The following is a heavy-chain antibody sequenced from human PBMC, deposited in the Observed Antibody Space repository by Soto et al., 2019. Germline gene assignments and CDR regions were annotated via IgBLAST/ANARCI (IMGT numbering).Heavy chain of an antibody. Sequence: EVQLLESGGGLVQPGGSLRLSCAASGFTFSNYVMNWGRQAPGKGLEWVSSIGTGGDTNYADSVKGRFTISRDNSRNTLYLQMNSLRAEDTALYYCAKNYYFDNWGQGTLVTVSS. J-gene: IGHJ4*02. CDR1: GFTFSNYV. CDR2: IGTGGDT. CDR3: AKNYYFDN. V-gene: IGHV3-23*01.